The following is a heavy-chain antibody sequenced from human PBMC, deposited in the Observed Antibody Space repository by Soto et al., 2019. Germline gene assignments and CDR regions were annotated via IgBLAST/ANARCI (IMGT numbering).Heavy chain of an antibody. D-gene: IGHD3-3*01. CDR2: MNPNSGNT. V-gene: IGHV1-8*01. J-gene: IGHJ5*02. CDR3: ARVGMKDTIFGVVKQLYGGWFDP. CDR1: GYTFTSYD. Sequence: ASVKVYCKASGYTFTSYDINWVRQATGQGLEWMGWMNPNSGNTGYAQKFQGRVTMTRNTSISTAYMELSSLRSEDTAVYYCARVGMKDTIFGVVKQLYGGWFDPWGQGTLVTVSS.